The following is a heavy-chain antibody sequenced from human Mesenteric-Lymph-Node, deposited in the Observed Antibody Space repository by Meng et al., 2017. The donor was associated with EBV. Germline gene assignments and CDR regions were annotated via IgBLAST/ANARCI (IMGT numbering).Heavy chain of an antibody. V-gene: IGHV3-74*01. CDR3: ARGVGTGLTDS. J-gene: IGHJ4*02. CDR1: GFTFSNYW. D-gene: IGHD3/OR15-3a*01. CDR2: INSDGSST. Sequence: VQRVESGGGLVQPGGSLRLSCAASGFTFSNYWMHWVRQTPGKGLVWVSRINSDGSSTNYADSVKGRFTISRDNAKNTLYLQMNSLRAEDRAVYYCARGVGTGLTDSWGQGTLVTVSS.